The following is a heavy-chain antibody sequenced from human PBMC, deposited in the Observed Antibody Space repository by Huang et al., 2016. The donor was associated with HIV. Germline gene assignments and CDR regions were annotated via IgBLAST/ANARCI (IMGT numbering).Heavy chain of an antibody. J-gene: IGHJ4*02. CDR1: GFTFSSYS. V-gene: IGHV3-48*02. CDR2: SGSSSSTI. Sequence: EVQLVESGGGLVQPGGSLRLSCAASGFTFSSYSMNWVRQAPGKGLEWVSYSGSSSSTIYYADSVKGRVTISRDNAKNSLFLQMNSLRDEDTAVYYCARGIRYFGVVAYFDYWGQGALVTVSS. CDR3: ARGIRYFGVVAYFDY. D-gene: IGHD3-3*01.